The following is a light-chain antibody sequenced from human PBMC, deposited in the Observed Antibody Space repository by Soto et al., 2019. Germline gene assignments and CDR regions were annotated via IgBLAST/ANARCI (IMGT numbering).Light chain of an antibody. Sequence: DIQMTQSPPTLSASVGDKVTISCRATQNIDNWLAWDQQKPGKAPNLLIYDAFVLENGVPSRFSGSGSGTEFTLTISSLQPEDFATYYCQQYSRLWTFGQGTKVEIK. CDR3: QQYSRLWT. J-gene: IGKJ1*01. CDR1: QNIDNW. V-gene: IGKV1-5*01. CDR2: DAF.